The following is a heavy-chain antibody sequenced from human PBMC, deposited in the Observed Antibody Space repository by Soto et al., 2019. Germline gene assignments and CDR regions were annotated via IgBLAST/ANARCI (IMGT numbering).Heavy chain of an antibody. CDR3: AKTVSGIVGAVGWFDP. Sequence: EVQLLESGGGLVQPGGSLRLSCAASGFTFSSYAMSWVRQAPGKGLEWVSAISGSGGSTYYADSVKGRFTISRDNSNNTLYLQMNGLRAEDTAVYYCAKTVSGIVGAVGWFDPWGKGTLVTVSS. D-gene: IGHD1-26*01. CDR1: GFTFSSYA. V-gene: IGHV3-23*01. J-gene: IGHJ5*02. CDR2: ISGSGGST.